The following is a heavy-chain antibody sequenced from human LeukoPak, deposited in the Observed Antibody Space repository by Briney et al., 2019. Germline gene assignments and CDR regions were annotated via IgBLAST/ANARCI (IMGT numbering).Heavy chain of an antibody. Sequence: ASVKVSCKASGGTFSSYAISWVRQAPGQGLEWMGGIIPIFGTANYAQKFQGRVTITADESTSTAYMELSSLRSEDTAVYYCASLGEGYCSGGSCFDAFDIWGQGTMVTVSS. CDR2: IIPIFGTA. J-gene: IGHJ3*02. CDR3: ASLGEGYCSGGSCFDAFDI. V-gene: IGHV1-69*13. CDR1: GGTFSSYA. D-gene: IGHD2-15*01.